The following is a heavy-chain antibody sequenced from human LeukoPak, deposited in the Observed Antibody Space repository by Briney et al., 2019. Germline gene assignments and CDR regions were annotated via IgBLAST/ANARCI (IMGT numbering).Heavy chain of an antibody. CDR3: ARVDDRGHYSDSSGPRKLFDY. V-gene: IGHV1-2*02. Sequence: ALVKVSCKASGYTFTGYYLHWVRQAPGQGLEWMGWINPDSGGTNYAQKFQGRVTMTRDTSITTAYMELSRLRSDDTAVYYCARVDDRGHYSDSSGPRKLFDYWGQGTLVTVSS. J-gene: IGHJ4*02. CDR2: INPDSGGT. D-gene: IGHD3-22*01. CDR1: GYTFTGYY.